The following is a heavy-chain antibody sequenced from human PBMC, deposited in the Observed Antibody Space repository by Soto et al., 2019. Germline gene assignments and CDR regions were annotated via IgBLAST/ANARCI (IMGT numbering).Heavy chain of an antibody. J-gene: IGHJ4*02. CDR3: LVDVIGVYFTPFYY. CDR1: GFSFSDAW. D-gene: IGHD3-3*01. CDR2: VKSQRDGGTR. Sequence: PGGSLRLSCAASGFSFSDAWMNWVRQVPGKGLEWVARVKSQRDGGTRDYAAAVKGRFIISRDDSENTLNLQMTRLKIEDTGIYYFLVDVIGVYFTPFYYWGQVRLVTVSS. V-gene: IGHV3-15*07.